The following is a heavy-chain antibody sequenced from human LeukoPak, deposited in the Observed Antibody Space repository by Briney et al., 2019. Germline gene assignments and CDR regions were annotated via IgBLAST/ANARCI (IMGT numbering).Heavy chain of an antibody. V-gene: IGHV1-18*01. J-gene: IGHJ3*02. Sequence: ASVKVSCKASGYTFTSYGISWVRQAPGQGLVWMGWISAYNGNTNYAQKLQGRVTMTTDTSTSTAYMELRSLRSDDTAVYYCASAAAGISRYHAFDIWGQGTMVTVSS. D-gene: IGHD6-13*01. CDR1: GYTFTSYG. CDR3: ASAAAGISRYHAFDI. CDR2: ISAYNGNT.